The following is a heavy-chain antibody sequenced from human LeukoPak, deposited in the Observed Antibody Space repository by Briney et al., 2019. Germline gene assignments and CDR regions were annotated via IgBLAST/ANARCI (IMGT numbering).Heavy chain of an antibody. CDR3: TTHYGSGSVDAFDI. J-gene: IGHJ3*02. CDR2: IKSKTDGGTT. V-gene: IGHV3-15*01. Sequence: GGSLRLSCAASGFTFSNAWMSWVRLAPGKGLEWVGRIKSKTDGGTTDYAAPVKGRFTISRDDSKNTLYLQMNSLKTEDTAVYYCTTHYGSGSVDAFDIWGQGTMVTVSS. D-gene: IGHD3-10*01. CDR1: GFTFSNAW.